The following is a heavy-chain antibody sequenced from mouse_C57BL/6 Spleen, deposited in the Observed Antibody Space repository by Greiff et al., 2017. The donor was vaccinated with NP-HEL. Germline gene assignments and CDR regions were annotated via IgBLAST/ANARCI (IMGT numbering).Heavy chain of an antibody. CDR3: AKKGGLITRWYFDV. CDR1: GFSLTSYG. D-gene: IGHD1-1*01. Sequence: VHLVESGPGLVAPSQSLSITCTVSGFSLTSYGVSWVRQPPGKGLEWLGVIWGDGSTNYHSALISRLSISKDNSKSQVFLKLNSLQTDDTATYYWAKKGGLITRWYFDVWGTGTTVTVSS. J-gene: IGHJ1*03. V-gene: IGHV2-3*01. CDR2: IWGDGST.